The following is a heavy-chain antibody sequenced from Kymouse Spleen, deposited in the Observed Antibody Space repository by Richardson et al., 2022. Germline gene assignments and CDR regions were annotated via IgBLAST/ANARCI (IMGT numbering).Heavy chain of an antibody. V-gene: IGHV3-30*18. J-gene: IGHJ1*01. CDR3: AKDMDNWNYGYFQH. CDR1: GFTFSSYG. CDR2: ISYDGSNK. Sequence: QVQLVESGGGVVQPGRSLRLSCAASGFTFSSYGMHWVRQAPGKGLEWVAVISYDGSNKYYADSVKGRFTISRDNSKNTLYLQMNSLRAEDTAVYYCAKDMDNWNYGYFQHWGQGTLVTVSS. D-gene: IGHD1-7*01.